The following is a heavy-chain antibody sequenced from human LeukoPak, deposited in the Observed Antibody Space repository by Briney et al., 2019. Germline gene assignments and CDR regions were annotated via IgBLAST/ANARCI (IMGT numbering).Heavy chain of an antibody. Sequence: SETLSLTCTVSGGSISSYYWSWIRQSPGKGLEWIGYIYYSGSTNYNPPLKSRVTISVDTSKNQFSLKLSSVTAADTAVYYCARAVANWVYYFDYWGQGTLVTVSS. J-gene: IGHJ4*02. CDR3: ARAVANWVYYFDY. CDR1: GGSISSYY. CDR2: IYYSGST. V-gene: IGHV4-59*01. D-gene: IGHD7-27*01.